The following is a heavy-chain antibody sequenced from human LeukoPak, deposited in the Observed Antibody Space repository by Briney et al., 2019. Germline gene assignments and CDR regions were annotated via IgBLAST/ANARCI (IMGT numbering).Heavy chain of an antibody. D-gene: IGHD6-6*01. CDR1: GGTFSSYA. Sequence: AASVKVSCKASGGTFSSYAISWVRQAPGQGLEWMGGIIPIFGTANYAQKFQGRVTITADESTSTAYMELSSLRSEDTAVYYCARVVGIAALNGMDVWGQGTTVTVSS. J-gene: IGHJ6*02. CDR3: ARVVGIAALNGMDV. V-gene: IGHV1-69*13. CDR2: IIPIFGTA.